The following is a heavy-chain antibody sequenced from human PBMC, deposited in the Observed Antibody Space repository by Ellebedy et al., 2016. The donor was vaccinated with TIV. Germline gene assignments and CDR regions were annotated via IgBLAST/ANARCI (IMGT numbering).Heavy chain of an antibody. CDR1: GFTFSSYA. V-gene: IGHV3-23*01. D-gene: IGHD7-27*01. CDR3: AKVSRGLWGRNYFDY. CDR2: ISGSGGST. Sequence: GESLKISCAASGFTFSSYAMSWVRQAQGKGLEWVSAISGSGGSTYYEDSVKGRFTISRDNSKNTLDLQMNSLIAEDTAVYYCAKVSRGLWGRNYFDYWGQGTLVTVSS. J-gene: IGHJ4*02.